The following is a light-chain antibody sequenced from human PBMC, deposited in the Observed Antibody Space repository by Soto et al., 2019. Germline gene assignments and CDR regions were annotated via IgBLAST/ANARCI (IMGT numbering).Light chain of an antibody. CDR3: QQYNEWPLT. CDR1: QSVSSN. J-gene: IGKJ1*01. CDR2: GAF. V-gene: IGKV3-15*01. Sequence: EIVMTQSPVTLSVSLGERATLSCRASQSVSSNLAWYQQKPGQAPSLLIYGAFTRATGIPTRFSGTGSGTEFTLTISSLQSEDFAVYYCQQYNEWPLTLGQGTKVEV.